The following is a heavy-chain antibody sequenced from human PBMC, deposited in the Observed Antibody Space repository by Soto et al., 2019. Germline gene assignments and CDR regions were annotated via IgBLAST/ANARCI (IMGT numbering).Heavy chain of an antibody. CDR2: ISYDGSNK. CDR3: AKDRRKAAAGTEYYYGMDV. D-gene: IGHD6-13*01. CDR1: GFTFSSYG. J-gene: IGHJ6*02. V-gene: IGHV3-30*18. Sequence: GGSLRLSCAASGFTFSSYGMHWVRQAPGKGLEWVAVISYDGSNKYYADSVKGRFTISRDNSKNTLYLQMNSLRAEDTAVYYCAKDRRKAAAGTEYYYGMDVWGQGTTVTVSS.